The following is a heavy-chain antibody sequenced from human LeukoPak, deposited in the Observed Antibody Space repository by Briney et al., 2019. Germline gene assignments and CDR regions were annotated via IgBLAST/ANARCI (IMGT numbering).Heavy chain of an antibody. CDR3: VKSNDYSSYGGSIDY. CDR1: GDSISSSTYY. J-gene: IGHJ4*02. D-gene: IGHD4-11*01. V-gene: IGHV4-39*01. Sequence: SETLSLTCNVSGDSISSSTYYWGWIRQPPGKGLEWIANIYRSGTTYYNPSLKSRATISVDTSSNQFSLKLSSVTAADTAVYYCVKSNDYSSYGGSIDYWGQGTLVTVSS. CDR2: IYRSGTT.